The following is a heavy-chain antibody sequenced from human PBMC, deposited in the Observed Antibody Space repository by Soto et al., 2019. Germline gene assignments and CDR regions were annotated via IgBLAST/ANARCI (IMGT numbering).Heavy chain of an antibody. J-gene: IGHJ4*02. Sequence: QVQLQESGPGLVEPSGTLSLTCAVSGYSISSGHWWSWVRQPPGKGLEWIGEVVQSGDTLYSPSLRSRLTSSVDKSKNQFSLNLNSLTAADTAVYYCGRQGSYSTEYWGQGTLVTVSS. V-gene: IGHV4-4*02. CDR2: VVQSGDT. CDR3: GRQGSYSTEY. CDR1: GYSISSGHW. D-gene: IGHD1-26*01.